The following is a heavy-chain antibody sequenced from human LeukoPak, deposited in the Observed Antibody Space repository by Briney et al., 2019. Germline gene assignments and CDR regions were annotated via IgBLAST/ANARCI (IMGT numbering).Heavy chain of an antibody. Sequence: PSETLSLTCTVSGGSISTSSYFWGWIRQPPGKGLEWIGSIYYGGSTYYNPSLKSRVTISVDRSKNQFSLKLSSVTATDTAVYYCARDPYYDFWSGDYIWGQGTMVTVSS. CDR3: ARDPYYDFWSGDYI. J-gene: IGHJ3*02. CDR1: GGSISTSSYF. CDR2: IYYGGST. D-gene: IGHD3-3*01. V-gene: IGHV4-39*07.